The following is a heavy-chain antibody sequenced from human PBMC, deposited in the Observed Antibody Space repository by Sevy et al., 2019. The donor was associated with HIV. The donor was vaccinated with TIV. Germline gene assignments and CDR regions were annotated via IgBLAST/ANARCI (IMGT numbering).Heavy chain of an antibody. CDR2: ISKTGDDK. CDR1: GFTFDDYG. J-gene: IGHJ4*02. D-gene: IGHD2-8*02. CDR3: AKAHILTWWTTDS. Sequence: GGSLRLSCAASGFTFDDYGIYWVRQAPGRGLEWVSFISKTGDDKFYAGSVKGRFTISRDSSNNTVFLQMQSLRAEDTATYFCAKAHILTWWTTDSWGQGSLVTVSS. V-gene: IGHV3-30*18.